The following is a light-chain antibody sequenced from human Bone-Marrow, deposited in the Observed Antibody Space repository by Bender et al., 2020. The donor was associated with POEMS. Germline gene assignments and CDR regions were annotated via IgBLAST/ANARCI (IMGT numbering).Light chain of an antibody. Sequence: QSALTQPASVSGSPGQSITISCTGTSSDVGGQNYVSWYQQYPGKAPKVIIYDVTYRPSGVSTRFSRSNSGNTASLPISGLQAEDEADYYCSSYTPTSTVLFGGGTKVTVL. CDR3: SSYTPTSTVL. CDR1: SSDVGGQNY. J-gene: IGLJ2*01. CDR2: DVT. V-gene: IGLV2-14*03.